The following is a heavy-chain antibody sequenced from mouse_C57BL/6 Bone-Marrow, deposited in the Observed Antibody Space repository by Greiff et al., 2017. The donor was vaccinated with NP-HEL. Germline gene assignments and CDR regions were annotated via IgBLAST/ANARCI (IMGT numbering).Heavy chain of an antibody. Sequence: VQLQQPGAELVKPGASVKLSCKASGYTFTSYWMQWVKQRPGQGLEWIGEIDPSDSYTNYNQKFKGKATLTVDTSSSTAYMQLSSLTSEDSAVYYGARITTVVPYYAMDYWGQGTSVTVSS. CDR1: GYTFTSYW. D-gene: IGHD1-1*01. J-gene: IGHJ4*01. V-gene: IGHV1-50*01. CDR2: IDPSDSYT. CDR3: ARITTVVPYYAMDY.